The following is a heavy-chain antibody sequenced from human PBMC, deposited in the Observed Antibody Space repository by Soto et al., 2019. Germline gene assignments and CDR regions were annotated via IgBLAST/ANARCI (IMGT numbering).Heavy chain of an antibody. J-gene: IGHJ6*02. V-gene: IGHV3-30-3*01. CDR3: ARDRLRYNWNDFPYYYYGMDV. Sequence: QVQLVESGGRVVQPGRSLRLSCAASGFTFSSYAMHWVRQAPGKGLEWVAVISYDGSNKYYADSVKGRFTISRDNSKNTLYLQMNSLRTEDTAVYYCARDRLRYNWNDFPYYYYGMDVWGQGTTVTVSS. D-gene: IGHD1-1*01. CDR1: GFTFSSYA. CDR2: ISYDGSNK.